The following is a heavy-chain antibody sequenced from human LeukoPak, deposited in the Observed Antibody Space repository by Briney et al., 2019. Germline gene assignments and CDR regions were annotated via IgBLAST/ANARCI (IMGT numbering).Heavy chain of an antibody. CDR2: IYTSGST. J-gene: IGHJ5*02. Sequence: SETLSLTCTVSGGSISSGSYYCSWIRQPAGKGLEWIGRIYTSGSTNYNPSLKSRVTISVDTSKNQFSLKLNSVTAADTAVYYCARDYYDSSGYSAEWFDPWGQGTLVTVSS. CDR3: ARDYYDSSGYSAEWFDP. CDR1: GGSISSGSYY. V-gene: IGHV4-61*02. D-gene: IGHD3-22*01.